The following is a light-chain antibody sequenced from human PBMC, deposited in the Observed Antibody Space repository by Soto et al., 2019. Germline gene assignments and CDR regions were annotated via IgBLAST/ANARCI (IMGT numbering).Light chain of an antibody. V-gene: IGLV3-21*04. CDR1: NIGSKS. J-gene: IGLJ2*01. Sequence: SYELTQPPSVSVAPGETARIPCGANNIGSKSVHWYQQKPGQAPVLIIYYDSDRPSGIPERFSASNSGNTATLTISRVEAGDEADYLCPVWDSREVFGGGTKLTVL. CDR3: PVWDSREV. CDR2: YDS.